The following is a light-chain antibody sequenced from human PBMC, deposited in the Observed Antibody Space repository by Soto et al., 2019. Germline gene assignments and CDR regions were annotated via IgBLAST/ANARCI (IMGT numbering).Light chain of an antibody. Sequence: DTQMTQSPSTLSASVGDRVTXXXXASQGISHWLAWYQQKPGKAPKLLIYDASSLQNGVPSRFSGSEFGTEFNLTISSLQPDDFATYYCQHYNSYPYTFGQGTRLEI. CDR1: QGISHW. V-gene: IGKV1-5*01. CDR2: DAS. CDR3: QHYNSYPYT. J-gene: IGKJ5*01.